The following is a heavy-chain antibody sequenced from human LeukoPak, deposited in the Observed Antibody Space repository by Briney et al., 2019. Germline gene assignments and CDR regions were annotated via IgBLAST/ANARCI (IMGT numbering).Heavy chain of an antibody. J-gene: IGHJ4*02. Sequence: PSETLSLTCTVSGGSVSSYYLSWIRQPPGKGLEWIGYIYYSGSTNYSPSLKSRVTISVDPSKNQFSLKLSSVTAADTAVYYCARGWGYFDSWGQGTLVTVSS. CDR1: GGSVSSYY. CDR2: IYYSGST. V-gene: IGHV4-59*08. CDR3: ARGWGYFDS. D-gene: IGHD7-27*01.